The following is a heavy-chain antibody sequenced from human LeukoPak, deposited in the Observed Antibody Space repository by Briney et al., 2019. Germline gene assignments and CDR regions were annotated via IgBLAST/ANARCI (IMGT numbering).Heavy chain of an antibody. CDR1: GFTFGNYA. CDR3: ARDRGMTTFPNYYMDV. Sequence: GGSLRLSCAASGFTFGNYAMSWVRQAPGKGLEWVLIISDNGGSTYYADSVKGRFTISRDNSKNTLYLQMNSLRAEDTAVYYCARDRGMTTFPNYYMDVWGKGTTVTVSS. V-gene: IGHV3-23*01. D-gene: IGHD2/OR15-2a*01. CDR2: ISDNGGST. J-gene: IGHJ6*03.